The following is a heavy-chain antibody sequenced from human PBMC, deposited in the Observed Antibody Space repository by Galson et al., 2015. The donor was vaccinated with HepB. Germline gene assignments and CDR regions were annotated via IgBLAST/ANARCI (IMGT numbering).Heavy chain of an antibody. V-gene: IGHV3-48*01. CDR3: ARDGGGCSSTSCSYYYMDV. CDR1: GFTFSSYS. D-gene: IGHD2-2*01. Sequence: SLRLSCAASGFTFSSYSMNWVRQAPGKGLEWVSYISSSSSTIYYADSVKGRFTISRDNAKNSLYLQMNSLRAEDTAVYYCARDGGGCSSTSCSYYYMDVWGKGTTVTVSS. J-gene: IGHJ6*03. CDR2: ISSSSSTI.